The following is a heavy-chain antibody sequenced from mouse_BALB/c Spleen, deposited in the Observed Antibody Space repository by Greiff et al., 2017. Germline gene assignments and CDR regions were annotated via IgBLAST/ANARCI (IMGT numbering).Heavy chain of an antibody. CDR3: ARSAGAWFAY. D-gene: IGHD6-1*01. J-gene: IGHJ3*01. Sequence: VQLQQPGAELVKPGAPVKFSCRASGYTLPGYGLNWVKQRLERGLEWIGRMDPSDSETHYNQKFKDKATLTVDKSSSTAYIQRSSLTSEDSAVYYCARSAGAWFAYWGQGTLVTVSA. V-gene: IGHV1-69*02. CDR2: MDPSDSET. CDR1: GYTLPGYG.